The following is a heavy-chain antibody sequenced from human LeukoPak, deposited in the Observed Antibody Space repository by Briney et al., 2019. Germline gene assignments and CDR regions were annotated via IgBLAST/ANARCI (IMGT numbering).Heavy chain of an antibody. CDR1: GYTFTSYG. CDR2: ISAYNGNT. V-gene: IGHV1-18*01. CDR3: ARVRRPAAIRGDAFDI. Sequence: ASVKVSCKASGYTFTSYGISWVRQAPGQGLEWMGWISAYNGNTNYAQKPQGRVTMTTDTFTSTAYMELRSLRSDDTAVYYCARVRRPAAIRGDAFDIWGQGTMVTVSS. J-gene: IGHJ3*02. D-gene: IGHD2-2*02.